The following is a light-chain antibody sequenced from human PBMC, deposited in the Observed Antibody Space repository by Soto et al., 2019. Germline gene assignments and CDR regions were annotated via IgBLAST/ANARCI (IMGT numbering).Light chain of an antibody. CDR1: SSDIGGYNY. CDR3: SSYTSSSTVI. V-gene: IGLV2-14*01. J-gene: IGLJ2*01. CDR2: DVR. Sequence: QSALTQPASMSGSPGQSITISCTGTSSDIGGYNYISWYQQLPGKAPKFIIYDVRNRPSGVSNRFSGSRSGNTASLTISGLQAEDEAYYYCSSYTSSSTVIFGGGTKLTVL.